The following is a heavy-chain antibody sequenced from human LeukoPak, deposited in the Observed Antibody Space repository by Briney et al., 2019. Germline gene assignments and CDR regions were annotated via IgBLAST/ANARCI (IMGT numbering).Heavy chain of an antibody. Sequence: PGGSLRLSCAASGFTFSSYGMHWVRQAPGKGLEWVAVISYDGSNKYYADSVKGRFTISRDNSKNTLYLQMNSLRAEDTAVYYCAKGYYGSSGYYSIDYWGQGTLVTVSS. J-gene: IGHJ4*02. CDR2: ISYDGSNK. CDR3: AKGYYGSSGYYSIDY. V-gene: IGHV3-30*18. CDR1: GFTFSSYG. D-gene: IGHD3-22*01.